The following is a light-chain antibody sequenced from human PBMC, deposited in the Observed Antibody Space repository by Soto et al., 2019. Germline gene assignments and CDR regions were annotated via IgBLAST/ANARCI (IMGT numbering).Light chain of an antibody. CDR3: TSYRRGPLYV. J-gene: IGLJ1*01. CDR2: DVN. CDR1: SSDVGGSNY. Sequence: QSALTQPASGAGPAGQSITVSCTGISSDVGGSNYVSWYQQHPGKAPRLIIFDVNNRPSGVSPRFSGSKSGNTASLTISGLQAEDEAHYFCTSYRRGPLYVFGTGTKVTVL. V-gene: IGLV2-14*03.